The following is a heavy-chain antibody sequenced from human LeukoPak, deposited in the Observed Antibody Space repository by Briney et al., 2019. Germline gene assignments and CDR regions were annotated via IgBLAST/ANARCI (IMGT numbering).Heavy chain of an antibody. CDR1: GYSISSGYY. CDR3: ARGFSAFDF. J-gene: IGHJ3*01. CDR2: VYHSGST. Sequence: SETLSLTCSVSGYSISSGYYWGWIRQPPGKGLEWIGNVYHSGSTYYNPSLKGRFTISVDTSKNQFSLKPTSVTAADTAVYYCARGFSAFDFWGQGTMVIVSP. D-gene: IGHD3-3*01. V-gene: IGHV4-38-2*02.